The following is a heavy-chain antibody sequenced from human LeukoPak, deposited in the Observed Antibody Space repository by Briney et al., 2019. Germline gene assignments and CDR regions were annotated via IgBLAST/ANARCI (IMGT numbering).Heavy chain of an antibody. CDR2: VYTSGRT. V-gene: IGHV4-61*02. D-gene: IGHD2-15*01. CDR3: ARVSTLDGIVLDS. Sequence: PSETLSLTCTVSGGSISGGNYYWSWIRQPAGKGLYWIGRVYTSGRTSYNPSLRNRVSMSLDTSKNQFSLTLNSVTAADTAVYYRARVSTLDGIVLDSWGQGILVTVSP. CDR1: GGSISGGNYY. J-gene: IGHJ4*02.